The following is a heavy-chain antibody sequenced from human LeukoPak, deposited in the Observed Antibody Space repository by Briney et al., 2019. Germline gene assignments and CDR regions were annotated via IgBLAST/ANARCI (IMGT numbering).Heavy chain of an antibody. CDR1: GGSFSGYY. Sequence: SETLSLTCAVYGGSFSGYYWSWIRQPPGKGLEWIGEINHSGGTNYNPSLKSRVTISVDTSKNQFSLKLSSVTAADTAVYYCARGRYGDYGLDYWGQGTLVTVSS. CDR3: ARGRYGDYGLDY. CDR2: INHSGGT. J-gene: IGHJ4*02. D-gene: IGHD4-17*01. V-gene: IGHV4-34*01.